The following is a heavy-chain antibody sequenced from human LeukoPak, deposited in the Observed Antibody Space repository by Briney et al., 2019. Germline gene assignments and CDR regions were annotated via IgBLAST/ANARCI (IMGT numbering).Heavy chain of an antibody. V-gene: IGHV3-48*01. Sequence: GGSLRLSCAASGFTFSSYSMNWVRQAPGKGLEWVSYISSSSSSIYYADSVKGRFTISRDNAKNSLYLQMNSLRAEDTAIYYCARWELGLDYWGQGTLVTVSS. D-gene: IGHD1-26*01. J-gene: IGHJ4*02. CDR3: ARWELGLDY. CDR1: GFTFSSYS. CDR2: ISSSSSSI.